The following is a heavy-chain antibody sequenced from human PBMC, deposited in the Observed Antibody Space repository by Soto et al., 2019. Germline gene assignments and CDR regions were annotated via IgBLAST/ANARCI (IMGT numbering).Heavy chain of an antibody. CDR2: IYYSGST. Sequence: TLSLTCTVSGGSISSYYWSWIRQPPGKGLEWIGYIYYSGSTNYNPSLKSRVTISVDTSKNQFSLKLSSVTAADTAVYYCARVSPWELHHRMDVWGQGTTVTVSS. J-gene: IGHJ6*02. CDR1: GGSISSYY. CDR3: ARVSPWELHHRMDV. V-gene: IGHV4-59*01. D-gene: IGHD1-26*01.